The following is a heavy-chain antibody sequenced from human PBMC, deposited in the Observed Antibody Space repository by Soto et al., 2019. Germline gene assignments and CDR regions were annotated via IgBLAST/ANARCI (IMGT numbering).Heavy chain of an antibody. J-gene: IGHJ6*02. CDR3: ARDRPESSGSYYKERAQTYYYYGMDV. D-gene: IGHD3-10*01. Sequence: ASVKVCCKASGYTFTSYGISWVRQAPGQGLEWMGWISAYNGNTNYAQKLQGRVTMTTDTSTSTAYMELRSLRSDDTAVYYCARDRPESSGSYYKERAQTYYYYGMDVWGQGTTVTVSS. V-gene: IGHV1-18*04. CDR1: GYTFTSYG. CDR2: ISAYNGNT.